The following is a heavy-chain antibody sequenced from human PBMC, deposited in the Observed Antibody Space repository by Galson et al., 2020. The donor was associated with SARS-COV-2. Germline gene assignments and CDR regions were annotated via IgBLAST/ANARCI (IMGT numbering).Heavy chain of an antibody. CDR1: EFTLSTYD. CDR2: MSTSSSVI. D-gene: IGHD6-19*01. Sequence: GGSLRLSCAASEFTLSTYDINWVRQPPGKGREWVSYMSTSSSVIYYADAVKGRFSISRDNAKNSLYLQMNSLRLEDTAMYYCTRGGGSGYRYVDLWGRGTLVTVSS. CDR3: TRGGGSGYRYVDL. J-gene: IGHJ2*01. V-gene: IGHV3-48*04.